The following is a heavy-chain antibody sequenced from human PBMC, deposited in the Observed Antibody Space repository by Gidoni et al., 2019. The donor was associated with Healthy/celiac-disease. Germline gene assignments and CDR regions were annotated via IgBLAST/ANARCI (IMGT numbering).Heavy chain of an antibody. CDR3: AKGWVSPWTAFDY. D-gene: IGHD6-13*01. V-gene: IGHV3-23*01. CDR1: GFTFSRYA. J-gene: IGHJ4*02. CDR2: ISGSGGST. Sequence: EVQLLESGGGLVQPGGSLRLSCAASGFTFSRYAMGWVCQAPGKGLEWVSAISGSGGSTYYANSVKARFTISRDNSKNTLYLQMNSLRAEDTAVYYCAKGWVSPWTAFDYWGQGTLVTVSS.